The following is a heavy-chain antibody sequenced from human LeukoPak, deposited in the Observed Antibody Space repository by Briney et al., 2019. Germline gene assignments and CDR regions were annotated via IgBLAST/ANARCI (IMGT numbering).Heavy chain of an antibody. D-gene: IGHD4-23*01. CDR3: ATDSPLRDMTTVVTPLYYYYMDV. CDR2: FDPEDGET. CDR1: GYTLTELS. J-gene: IGHJ6*03. Sequence: ASVKVSCKVSGYTLTELSMHWVRQAPGKGLEWMGGFDPEDGETIYAQKFQGRVTMTEDTSTDTAYMELSSLRSEDTAVYYCATDSPLRDMTTVVTPLYYYYMDVWGKGTTVTVSS. V-gene: IGHV1-24*01.